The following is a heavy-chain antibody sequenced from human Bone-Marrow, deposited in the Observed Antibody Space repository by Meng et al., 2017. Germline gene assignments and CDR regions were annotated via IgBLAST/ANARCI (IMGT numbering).Heavy chain of an antibody. V-gene: IGHV3-11*01. Sequence: GESLKISCAASGFTFSDYYMSWIRQAPGKGLEWVSYISSSGSTIYYADSVKGRFTISRDNAKNSLYLQMNSLRAEDTAVYYCARGSRYDYGDYVGWGQGTLVTAPQ. CDR3: ARGSRYDYGDYVG. CDR2: ISSSGSTI. D-gene: IGHD4-17*01. CDR1: GFTFSDYY. J-gene: IGHJ4*02.